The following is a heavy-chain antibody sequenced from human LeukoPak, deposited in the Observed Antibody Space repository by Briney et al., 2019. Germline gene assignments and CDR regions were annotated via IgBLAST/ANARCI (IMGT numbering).Heavy chain of an antibody. CDR2: KYARGSS. Sequence: PSETLSLTRTVSGGSISNYYWSWIRQPAGKGLEWIGRKYARGSSNYNPPVQSRVTMSVDTSKNQFSLKLRSVTAADAAVYYCARGRYCSADICTGGDSFDIWGQGTMVSVSP. J-gene: IGHJ3*02. CDR1: GGSISNYY. V-gene: IGHV4-4*07. D-gene: IGHD2-15*01. CDR3: ARGRYCSADICTGGDSFDI.